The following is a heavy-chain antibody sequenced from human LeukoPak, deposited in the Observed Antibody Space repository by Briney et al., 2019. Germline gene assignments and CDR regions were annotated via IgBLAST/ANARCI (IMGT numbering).Heavy chain of an antibody. CDR2: IYTSGST. CDR3: ARDRFRNYYDRSDWFDP. Sequence: KPSETLSLTCTVSGGSISSYYWSWIRQPAGKGLEWIGRIYTSGSTNYNPSLKSRVTMSVDTSKNQFSLKLSSVTAADTAVYYCARDRFRNYYDRSDWFDPWGQGTLVTVSS. J-gene: IGHJ5*02. CDR1: GGSISSYY. V-gene: IGHV4-4*07. D-gene: IGHD3-22*01.